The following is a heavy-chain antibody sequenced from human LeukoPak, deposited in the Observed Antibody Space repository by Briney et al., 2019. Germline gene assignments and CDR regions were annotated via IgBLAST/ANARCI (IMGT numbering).Heavy chain of an antibody. Sequence: PGGSLRLSCAASGFTFSRNAMDWVRQAPGKGLECVSVISGSGGSTYYADSVKGRFTISRDNSKNTLYLQMNSLRAEDTAVYYCPKEDYWGQGTLVTVSS. V-gene: IGHV3-23*01. CDR2: ISGSGGST. CDR3: PKEDY. J-gene: IGHJ4*02. CDR1: GFTFSRNA.